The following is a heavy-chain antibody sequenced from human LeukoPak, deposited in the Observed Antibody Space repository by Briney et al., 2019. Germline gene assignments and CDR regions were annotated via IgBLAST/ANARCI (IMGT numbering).Heavy chain of an antibody. CDR3: ARGRYCTTSSCYSYYHYYNMDV. Sequence: GSSLRLFCVASGFTFSNHAMHWVPQDPRKGLEREAVISFDGRNKYYTGSVKGRFAISRDNSKNTLYLQMNSLRAEDTAVYYCARGRYCTTSSCYSYYHYYNMDVWGKGTTVTVSS. D-gene: IGHD2-2*01. J-gene: IGHJ6*03. CDR1: GFTFSNHA. V-gene: IGHV3-30*09. CDR2: ISFDGRNK.